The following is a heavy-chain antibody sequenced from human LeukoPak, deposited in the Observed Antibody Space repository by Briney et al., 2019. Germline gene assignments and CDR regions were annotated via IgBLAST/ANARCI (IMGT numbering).Heavy chain of an antibody. V-gene: IGHV1-2*02. Sequence: GASVKVSCKASGYTFTGYYMHWVRQAPGQGLEWMGWINPNSGGTNYAQKFQGRVTMTRDTSISAAYMELSRLRSDDTAVYYCAKDGGSGSYLSQVDYWGQGTLVTVSS. J-gene: IGHJ4*02. CDR3: AKDGGSGSYLSQVDY. CDR2: INPNSGGT. CDR1: GYTFTGYY. D-gene: IGHD3-10*01.